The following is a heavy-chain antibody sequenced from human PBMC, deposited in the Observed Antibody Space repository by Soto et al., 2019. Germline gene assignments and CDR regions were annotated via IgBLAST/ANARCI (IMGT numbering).Heavy chain of an antibody. CDR2: ISPNSDYA. Sequence: QVQLVESGGGLVKPGGSLRLSCAASGFTFSDYYMSWIRQAPGKGLEWVSTISPNSDYANYADSVKGRLTISRDNAKNSVSLHMNSLRAEDTAVYYCVRRKSFDSWGQGTLLTVSS. J-gene: IGHJ4*02. CDR3: VRRKSFDS. CDR1: GFTFSDYY. V-gene: IGHV3-11*05.